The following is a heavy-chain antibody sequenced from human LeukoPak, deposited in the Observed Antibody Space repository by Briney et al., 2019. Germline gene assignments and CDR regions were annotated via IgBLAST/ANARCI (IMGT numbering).Heavy chain of an antibody. CDR3: ARVDSSGYMGDFDY. D-gene: IGHD3-22*01. Sequence: PSETLSLTCTVSGYSISSGYYWAWIRQPPGKGLQWIGNIYHSGNTYYNPSLKSRVSISVDTSKNQFSLKLSSVTAADTAVYYCARVDSSGYMGDFDYWGQGTLVTVSS. CDR1: GYSISSGYY. J-gene: IGHJ4*02. V-gene: IGHV4-38-2*02. CDR2: IYHSGNT.